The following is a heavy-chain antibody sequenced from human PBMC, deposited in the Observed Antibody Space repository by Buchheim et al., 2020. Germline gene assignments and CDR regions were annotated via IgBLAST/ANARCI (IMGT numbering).Heavy chain of an antibody. V-gene: IGHV3-33*01. Sequence: VQLLESGGGLVQPGRSLRLSCAASGFTFSSYGMHWVRQAPGKGLEWVAVIWYDGSNKYYADSVKGRFTISRDNSKNTLYLQMNSLRAEDTAVYYCARDPRYYDFWSGYSTNYYYYGMDVWGQGTT. J-gene: IGHJ6*02. CDR3: ARDPRYYDFWSGYSTNYYYYGMDV. CDR2: IWYDGSNK. CDR1: GFTFSSYG. D-gene: IGHD3-3*01.